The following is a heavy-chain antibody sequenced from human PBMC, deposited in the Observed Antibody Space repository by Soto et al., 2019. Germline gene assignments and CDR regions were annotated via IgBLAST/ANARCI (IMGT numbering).Heavy chain of an antibody. CDR3: ARWPDGYYYYGMAV. Sequence: QVQLVQSGAEVKKPGASVKVSCKASEYTFTSYDINWVRQATGQGLEWMGWMNPNSGNTGYAQKFQGRVTMTRNTSISTAYMALSSLRSEDTAVYYCARWPDGYYYYGMAVWGPGTTVTVSS. CDR1: EYTFTSYD. J-gene: IGHJ6*02. V-gene: IGHV1-8*01. CDR2: MNPNSGNT.